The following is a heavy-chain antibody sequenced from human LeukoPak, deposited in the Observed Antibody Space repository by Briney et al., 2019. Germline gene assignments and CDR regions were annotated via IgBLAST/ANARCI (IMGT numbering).Heavy chain of an antibody. CDR3: ARERAVNGWTSAHFDC. Sequence: PGGSLRLSCVASGFTFSSYSIHWVRQAPGKGLEWVSVISNDGNTKYYADSVKGRFTISRDNSKNTLYLQINNLRTEDTAVYYCARERAVNGWTSAHFDCWGQGTLVTVSS. D-gene: IGHD6-19*01. J-gene: IGHJ4*02. CDR2: ISNDGNTK. CDR1: GFTFSSYS. V-gene: IGHV3-30*14.